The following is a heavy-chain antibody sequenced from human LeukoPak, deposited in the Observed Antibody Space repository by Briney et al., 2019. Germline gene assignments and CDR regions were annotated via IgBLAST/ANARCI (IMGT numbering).Heavy chain of an antibody. D-gene: IGHD5-12*01. CDR2: IKQDGSTK. CDR1: GFTFTNSW. V-gene: IGHV3-7*01. J-gene: IGHJ4*02. CDR3: VREVAY. Sequence: GGSLRLSCAASGFTFTNSWMAWVRQAPGKGLEWVANIKQDGSTKHYVDSLKGRFTISRDNAQKSLYLQMNSLRVEDTAVYYCVREVAYWGQGALVTVSS.